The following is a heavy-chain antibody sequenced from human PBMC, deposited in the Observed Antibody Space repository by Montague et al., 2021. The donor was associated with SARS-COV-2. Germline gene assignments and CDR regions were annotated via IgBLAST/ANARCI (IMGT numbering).Heavy chain of an antibody. CDR3: ARVIVVGYYGMDV. CDR1: GFTFSSYA. J-gene: IGHJ6*02. V-gene: IGHV3-30-3*01. D-gene: IGHD3-22*01. Sequence: SLRLSCPASGFTFSSYAMHWVRQAPGKGLEWVAVISYDGSNKYYXDSVKGRFTISRDNSKNTLYLQMNSLRAEDTAVYYCARVIVVGYYGMDVWGQGTTVTVSS. CDR2: ISYDGSNK.